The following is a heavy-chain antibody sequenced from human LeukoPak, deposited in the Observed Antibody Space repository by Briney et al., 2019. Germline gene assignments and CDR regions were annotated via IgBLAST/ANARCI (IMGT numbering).Heavy chain of an antibody. Sequence: SETLSLTCTVSGGSISSYYWSWIRQPPGKGLEWTGYIYYSGSTNYNPSLKSRVTISVDTSKNQFSLKLSSVTAADTAVYYCASWGDYYGSGHRNAFDIWGQGTMVTVSS. D-gene: IGHD3-10*01. CDR2: IYYSGST. CDR3: ASWGDYYGSGHRNAFDI. J-gene: IGHJ3*02. V-gene: IGHV4-59*01. CDR1: GGSISSYY.